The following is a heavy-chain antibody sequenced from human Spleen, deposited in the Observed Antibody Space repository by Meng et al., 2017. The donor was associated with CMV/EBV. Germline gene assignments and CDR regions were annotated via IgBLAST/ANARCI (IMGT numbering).Heavy chain of an antibody. Sequence: ASVKVSCKASGYTFTSYGISWVRQAPGQGLEWMGWISASTGNTRFAQKFQGRVTMTRNTSISTAYMELSSLRSEDTAVYYCARGQFLGITGTIGFGYWGQGTLVTVSS. J-gene: IGHJ4*02. V-gene: IGHV1-8*02. CDR3: ARGQFLGITGTIGFGY. CDR1: GYTFTSYG. D-gene: IGHD1-7*01. CDR2: ISASTGNT.